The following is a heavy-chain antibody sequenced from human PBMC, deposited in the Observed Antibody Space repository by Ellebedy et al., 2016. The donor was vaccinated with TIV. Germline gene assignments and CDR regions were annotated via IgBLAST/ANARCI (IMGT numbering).Heavy chain of an antibody. J-gene: IGHJ4*02. V-gene: IGHV4-34*01. Sequence: SETLSLTXAVYGASFSHYYWTWIRQSPGKGLEWIGEINHSGSSNHNPSLKSRVTLSVDRSKNHFPLKLNSVTAADTAVYYCARGRGGAYSIPFDYWGQGTLVTVSS. D-gene: IGHD2-21*01. CDR3: ARGRGGAYSIPFDY. CDR1: GASFSHYY. CDR2: INHSGSS.